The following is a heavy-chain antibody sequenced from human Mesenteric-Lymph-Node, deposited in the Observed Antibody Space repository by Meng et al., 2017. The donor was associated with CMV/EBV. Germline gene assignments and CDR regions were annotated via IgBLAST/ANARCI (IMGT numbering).Heavy chain of an antibody. CDR3: ASGGAYCGGDCYSADY. D-gene: IGHD2-21*01. CDR1: GASISSYY. CDR2: IYYSGTT. V-gene: IGHV4-39*07. J-gene: IGHJ4*02. Sequence: SETLSLTCAVSGASISSYYWGWIRQPPGKGLEWIANIYYSGTTYDNPSLKSLFTISVDASKNQFSLKLSSVTAADTAVYYCASGGAYCGGDCYSADYWGQGTLVTVSS.